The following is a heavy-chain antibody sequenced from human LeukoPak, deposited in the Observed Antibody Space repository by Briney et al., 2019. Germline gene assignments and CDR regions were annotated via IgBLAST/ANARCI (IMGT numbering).Heavy chain of an antibody. J-gene: IGHJ6*02. V-gene: IGHV3-9*03. CDR2: ISWNSGSI. Sequence: GGSLRLSCAASGFTFDDYAMHWVRQVPGKGLEWVSGISWNSGSIGYADSVKGRFTISRDNAKNSLYLQMNSLRVGDMALYYCAKDAGDYYYYYGMDVWGQGTTVTVSS. CDR1: GFTFDDYA. CDR3: AKDAGDYYYYYGMDV.